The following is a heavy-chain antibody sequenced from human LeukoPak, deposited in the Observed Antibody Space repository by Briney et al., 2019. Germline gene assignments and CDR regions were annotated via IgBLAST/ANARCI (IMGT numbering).Heavy chain of an antibody. D-gene: IGHD3-3*01. CDR3: ARCVTIFGVVIAFPTYFDY. J-gene: IGHJ4*02. Sequence: SETLSLTCAVYGGSFSGYYWSWIRQPPGKGLEWIGEINHSGSTNYNPSLKSRVTISVDTSKNQFSLKLSSVTAADTAVYYCARCVTIFGVVIAFPTYFDYRGQGTLVTVSS. V-gene: IGHV4-34*01. CDR1: GGSFSGYY. CDR2: INHSGST.